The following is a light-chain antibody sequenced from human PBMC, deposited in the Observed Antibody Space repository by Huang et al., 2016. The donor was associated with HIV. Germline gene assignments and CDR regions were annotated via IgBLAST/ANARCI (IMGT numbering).Light chain of an antibody. CDR2: GAS. V-gene: IGKV3-15*01. CDR3: QHYNNWPYT. CDR1: QSVNSN. J-gene: IGKJ2*01. Sequence: EIEMTQSPATLSVSPGERATLSCRASQSVNSNLAWYQQKPGQAPRLLIFGASTRATGIPARFSDSGSGTEFTLTISSLQSEDFAVYYCQHYNNWPYTFGQGAKVEI.